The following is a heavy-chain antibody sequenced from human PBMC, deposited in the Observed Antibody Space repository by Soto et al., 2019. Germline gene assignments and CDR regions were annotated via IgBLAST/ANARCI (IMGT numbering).Heavy chain of an antibody. Sequence: GGSLRLSCAASGFTFSSYAMSWVRQAPGKGLEWVSAISGSGGSTYYADSVKGRFTISRDDSKNTLYLQMNSLRAEDTAVYYCAKDLAVTMIVVVPPSAFDIWGQGTMVTVSS. CDR2: ISGSGGST. CDR3: AKDLAVTMIVVVPPSAFDI. V-gene: IGHV3-23*01. J-gene: IGHJ3*02. CDR1: GFTFSSYA. D-gene: IGHD3-22*01.